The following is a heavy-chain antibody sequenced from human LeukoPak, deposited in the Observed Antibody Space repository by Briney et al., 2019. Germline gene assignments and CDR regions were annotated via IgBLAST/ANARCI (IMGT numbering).Heavy chain of an antibody. V-gene: IGHV4-61*01. J-gene: IGHJ4*02. CDR1: GGSVSSGSYY. D-gene: IGHD5-18*01. CDR3: ARRKVDTGAPLDY. CDR2: IYYSGST. Sequence: SETLSLTCIVSGGSVSSGSYYWSWIRQPPGKGLEWIGYIYYSGSTSYNRSLKSRVTMSVDTSKNQFSLKLSSVTAADTAVYYCARRKVDTGAPLDYWGQGTLVTVSS.